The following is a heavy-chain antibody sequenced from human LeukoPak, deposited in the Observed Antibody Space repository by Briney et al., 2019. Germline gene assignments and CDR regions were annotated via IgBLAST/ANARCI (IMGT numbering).Heavy chain of an antibody. D-gene: IGHD1-26*01. J-gene: IGHJ4*02. CDR1: GASISSGDYY. CDR3: AREIVGATTSYFDY. V-gene: IGHV4-30-4*01. CDR2: IYYSGST. Sequence: SETLSLTCTVSGASISSGDYYWSWIRQPPEKGLEWIGYIYYSGSTYYNPSLKSRVTISVDKSKNQFSLKLSSVTAADTAVYYCAREIVGATTSYFDYWGQGTLVTVSS.